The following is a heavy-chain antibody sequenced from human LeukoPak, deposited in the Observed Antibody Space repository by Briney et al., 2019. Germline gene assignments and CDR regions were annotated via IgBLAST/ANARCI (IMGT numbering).Heavy chain of an antibody. CDR3: ARDQEGFDY. CDR2: INPSDGST. V-gene: IGHV1-46*01. CDR1: GYTFTNNY. Sequence: ASVKVSCKASGYTFTNNYMHWVRQAPGQGLEWMGIINPSDGSTRYAQKFQGRVTVTRDTSTSTVHMELSGLRSEDTAVYYCARDQEGFDYWGQGTLVTVSS. J-gene: IGHJ4*02.